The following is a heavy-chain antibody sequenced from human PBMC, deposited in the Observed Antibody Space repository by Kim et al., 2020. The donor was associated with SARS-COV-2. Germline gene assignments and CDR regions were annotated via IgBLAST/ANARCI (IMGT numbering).Heavy chain of an antibody. CDR3: TRLGCSSTSCYANYYYGMDV. Sequence: GGSLRLSCAASGFTFSGSAMHWVRQASGKGLEWVGRIRSKANSYATAYAASVKGRFTISRDDSKNTAYLQMNSLKTEDTAVYYCTRLGCSSTSCYANYYYGMDVWGQGTTVTVSS. CDR2: IRSKANSYAT. D-gene: IGHD2-2*01. CDR1: GFTFSGSA. J-gene: IGHJ6*02. V-gene: IGHV3-73*01.